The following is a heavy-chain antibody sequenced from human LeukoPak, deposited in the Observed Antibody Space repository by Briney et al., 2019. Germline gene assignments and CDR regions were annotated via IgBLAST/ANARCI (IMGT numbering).Heavy chain of an antibody. CDR2: IYHSGST. V-gene: IGHV4-38-2*02. CDR1: GYSISSGYY. Sequence: PSETLSLTCTVSGYSISSGYYWGWIRQPAGKGLEWIGSIYHSGSTYYNRSLKSRVTISGDTSKDQFSLELTSVTAADTVVYYCAREDRSVHTNPSLVFYGTDVWGQPTTVSVSA. D-gene: IGHD2-8*01. CDR3: AREDRSVHTNPSLVFYGTDV. J-gene: IGHJ6*01.